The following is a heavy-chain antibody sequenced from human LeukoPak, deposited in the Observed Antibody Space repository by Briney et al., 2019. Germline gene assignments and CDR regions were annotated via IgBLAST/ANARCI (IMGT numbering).Heavy chain of an antibody. V-gene: IGHV4-4*07. Sequence: SETLSLTCTVSGGSISSYYWSWIRQPAGKGLEWIGRIYTSGSTNYNPSLKSRVTMSVDTSKNQFSLKLSSVTAADTAVYYCARDPPPNRYYYYYGMDVWGQGTTVTVSS. D-gene: IGHD1-14*01. CDR3: ARDPPPNRYYYYYGMDV. J-gene: IGHJ6*02. CDR2: IYTSGST. CDR1: GGSISSYY.